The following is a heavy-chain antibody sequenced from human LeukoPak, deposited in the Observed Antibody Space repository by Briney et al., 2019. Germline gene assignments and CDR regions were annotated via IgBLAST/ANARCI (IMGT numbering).Heavy chain of an antibody. CDR3: ARSGPYYYHYMDV. Sequence: SETLSLTCAVSGGSISSGGYSWSWIRQPPGKGLEWIGYIYHSGSTYYNPSLKSRVVISVDTSKNQFSLNLNSVTAADTAVYYCARSGPYYYHYMDVWGKGTTVTVSS. D-gene: IGHD3-10*01. J-gene: IGHJ6*03. CDR2: IYHSGST. CDR1: GGSISSGGYS. V-gene: IGHV4-30-2*01.